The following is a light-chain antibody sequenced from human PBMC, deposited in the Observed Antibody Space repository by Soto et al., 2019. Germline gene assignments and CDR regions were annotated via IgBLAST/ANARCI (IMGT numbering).Light chain of an antibody. Sequence: EIVMTQSPATLSVSPGERATLSCRASQSVSSNLAWYQQKPGQAPRLLIYGASSRATGIPDRFSGSGSGTDFTLTISSLQSEDFAVYYCQQYNDWPPTFGQGTKVDIK. J-gene: IGKJ1*01. V-gene: IGKV3D-15*01. CDR3: QQYNDWPPT. CDR1: QSVSSN. CDR2: GAS.